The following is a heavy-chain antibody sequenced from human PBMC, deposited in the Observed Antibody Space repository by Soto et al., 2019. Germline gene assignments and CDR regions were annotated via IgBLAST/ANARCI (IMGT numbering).Heavy chain of an antibody. J-gene: IGHJ4*02. CDR2: ITGSSDYT. V-gene: IGHV3-23*01. Sequence: GGALRLSCEASGFIFSSYAMNWVRQAPGEGLQWVSSITGSSDYTSYIASVKGRFTISRDNSKNTLYLQMNSLRAEDTAVYFCAKEQTTGAHYALDYWSQGTLVTVSS. D-gene: IGHD2-8*02. CDR1: GFIFSSYA. CDR3: AKEQTTGAHYALDY.